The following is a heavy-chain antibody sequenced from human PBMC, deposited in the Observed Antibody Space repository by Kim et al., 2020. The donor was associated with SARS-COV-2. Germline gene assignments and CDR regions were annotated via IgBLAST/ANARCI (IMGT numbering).Heavy chain of an antibody. V-gene: IGHV1-8*01. Sequence: ASVKVSCKASGYTFTSYDINWVRQATGQGLEWMGWMNPNSGNTGYAQKFQGRVTMTRNTSISTAYMELSSLRSEDTAVYYCARIATTGYSRDYGMDVWGQGTTVTVSS. CDR2: MNPNSGNT. J-gene: IGHJ6*02. D-gene: IGHD6-13*01. CDR3: ARIATTGYSRDYGMDV. CDR1: GYTFTSYD.